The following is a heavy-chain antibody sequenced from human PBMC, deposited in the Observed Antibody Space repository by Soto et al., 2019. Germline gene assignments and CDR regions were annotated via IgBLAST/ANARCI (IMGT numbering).Heavy chain of an antibody. J-gene: IGHJ1*01. CDR3: AHSYYTDYIKHALDY. Sequence: GPTLVNPTTTLTLTCTFSGFSVATTGVGVGWVLQPPGKALEFLAVIYWNDDKRYSPSLRNRLTITKGASRNQVVLKMTDMDPVGTATYYCAHSYYTDYIKHALDYWGQGNPVTVS. CDR2: IYWNDDK. CDR1: GFSVATTGVG. V-gene: IGHV2-5*01. D-gene: IGHD4-4*01.